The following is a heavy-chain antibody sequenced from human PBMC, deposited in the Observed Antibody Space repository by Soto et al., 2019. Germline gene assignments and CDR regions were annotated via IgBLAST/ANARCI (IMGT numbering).Heavy chain of an antibody. CDR3: ARGMGRYFDL. CDR1: GDSIGNFY. CDR2: LSASGRT. V-gene: IGHV4-4*07. D-gene: IGHD2-8*01. J-gene: IGHJ2*01. Sequence: SETLSLTCAISGDSIGNFYWSWIRQPAGKGLESLGRLSASGRTNYSPSLQSRVTMSLDRSKNRFSLRLTSVSAADTAVYFCARGMGRYFDLWGRGTLVTISS.